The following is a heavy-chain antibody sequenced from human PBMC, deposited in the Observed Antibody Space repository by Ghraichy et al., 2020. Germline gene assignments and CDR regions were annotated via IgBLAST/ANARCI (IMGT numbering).Heavy chain of an antibody. J-gene: IGHJ6*02. CDR1: GFTFSSYA. Sequence: GGSLRLSCAASGFTFSSYAMSWVRQAPGKGLEWVSAISGSGGSTYYADSVKGRFTISRDNSKNTLYLQMNSLRAEDTAVYYCAHIAAAGPYYYYYGMDVWGQGTTVTVSS. V-gene: IGHV3-23*01. CDR2: ISGSGGST. CDR3: AHIAAAGPYYYYYGMDV. D-gene: IGHD6-13*01.